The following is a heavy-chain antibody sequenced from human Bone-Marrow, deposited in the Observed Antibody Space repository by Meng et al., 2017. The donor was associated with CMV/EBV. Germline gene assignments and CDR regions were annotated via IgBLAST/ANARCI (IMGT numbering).Heavy chain of an antibody. J-gene: IGHJ4*02. CDR2: ISRSGNTK. CDR3: ARVGRGVVLIGSYFDY. D-gene: IGHD3-3*01. CDR1: GFTFSDYE. V-gene: IGHV3-48*03. Sequence: GGSLRLSCSVSGFTFSDYEMNWVRQAPGKGLEWVSYISRSGNTKFYADSVKGRFTISRDDAKNSLYLQMNSLRGEDTAVYYCARVGRGVVLIGSYFDYWGQGTLVTVSS.